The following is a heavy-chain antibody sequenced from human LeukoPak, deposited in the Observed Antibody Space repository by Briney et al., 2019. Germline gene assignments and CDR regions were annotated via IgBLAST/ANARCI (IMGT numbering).Heavy chain of an antibody. Sequence: GRSLRLSCAASGFTFSSYGMHWVRQAPGKGLEWVAVISYDGSNKYYADSVKGRFTISRDNSKNTLHLQMNSLRAEDTAVYYCAKLAAAGSGLFDYWGQGTLVTVSS. CDR3: AKLAAAGSGLFDY. CDR1: GFTFSSYG. V-gene: IGHV3-30*18. CDR2: ISYDGSNK. J-gene: IGHJ4*02. D-gene: IGHD6-13*01.